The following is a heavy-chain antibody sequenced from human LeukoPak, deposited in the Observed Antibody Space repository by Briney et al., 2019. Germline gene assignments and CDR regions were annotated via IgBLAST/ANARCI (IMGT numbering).Heavy chain of an antibody. CDR3: ARPLYYGSGSPMRY. V-gene: IGHV4-59*01. Sequence: PSETLSLTCAVYGGSFSSYYWSWIRQPPGKGLEWVGYIYYSGSTNYNPSLKSRVTISVDTSKNQFSLKLSSVTAADTAVYYCARPLYYGSGSPMRYWGQGTLVTVSS. D-gene: IGHD3-10*01. CDR1: GGSFSSYY. J-gene: IGHJ4*02. CDR2: IYYSGST.